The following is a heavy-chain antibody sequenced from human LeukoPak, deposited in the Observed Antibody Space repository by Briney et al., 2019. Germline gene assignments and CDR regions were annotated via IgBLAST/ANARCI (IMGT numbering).Heavy chain of an antibody. Sequence: GRSLRLSCAASGFTFSSYEMNWVRRAPGKGLEWGSYITSSGSTIYYADSVKGRLTISRDNAKNSLYLQMNSLRAEDTAVYYCARDGIAAAGPLGELTTCFDYWGQGTLVTVSS. J-gene: IGHJ4*02. CDR3: ARDGIAAAGPLGELTTCFDY. CDR2: ITSSGSTI. CDR1: GFTFSSYE. V-gene: IGHV3-48*03. D-gene: IGHD6-13*01.